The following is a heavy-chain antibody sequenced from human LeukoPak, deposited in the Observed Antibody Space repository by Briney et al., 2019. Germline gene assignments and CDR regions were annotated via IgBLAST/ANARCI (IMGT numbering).Heavy chain of an antibody. CDR2: IYYSGST. Sequence: PSETLSLTCTVSGGSISSYYWSWIRQPPGKGLGWIGYIYYSGSTNYNPSLKSRVTISVDTSKNQFSLKLSSVTAADTAVYYCARHPTTETNPGIDYWGQGTLVTVSS. J-gene: IGHJ4*02. CDR3: ARHPTTETNPGIDY. V-gene: IGHV4-59*08. D-gene: IGHD4-17*01. CDR1: GGSISSYY.